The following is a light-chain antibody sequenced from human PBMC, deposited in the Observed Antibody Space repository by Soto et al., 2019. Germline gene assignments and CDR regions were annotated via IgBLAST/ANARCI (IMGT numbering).Light chain of an antibody. Sequence: QSALTQPPSASGSPGQSVTISCTGTSSDVGGYNYVSWYQQHPGKAPKLMIYEVSKRPSGVPDRFSGSKFGNTASLTVSRLQAEDEADYYCSAYAGSNNVVFGGGTKLTVL. CDR2: EVS. J-gene: IGLJ2*01. V-gene: IGLV2-8*01. CDR1: SSDVGGYNY. CDR3: SAYAGSNNVV.